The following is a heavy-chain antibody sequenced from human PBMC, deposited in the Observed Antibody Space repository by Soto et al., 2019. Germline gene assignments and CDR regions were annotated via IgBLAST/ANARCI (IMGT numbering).Heavy chain of an antibody. J-gene: IGHJ6*03. D-gene: IGHD6-13*01. CDR1: GFTFSSYA. V-gene: IGHV3-23*01. CDR3: AKLFGSSWYYYYYYMDV. CDR2: ISGSGGST. Sequence: EVQLLESGGGLVQPGGSLRLSCAASGFTFSSYAMSWVRQAPGKGLEWVSAISGSGGSTYYADSVKGRFTISRDNSKNTLYLQMNSLSAEDTAVYYCAKLFGSSWYYYYYYMDVWGKGTTVTVSS.